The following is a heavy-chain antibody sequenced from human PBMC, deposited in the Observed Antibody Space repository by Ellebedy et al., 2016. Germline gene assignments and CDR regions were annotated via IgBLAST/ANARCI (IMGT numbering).Heavy chain of an antibody. CDR2: MKPNSGYT. J-gene: IGHJ5*02. D-gene: IGHD2-21*02. CDR1: GYTFTDSY. Sequence: ASVKVSCXAAGYTFTDSYMHWVRQATGQGLEWMGFMKPNSGYTAYAQNFQGRVTMTSSTSITTAFMELNSLTSEDTAVYYCATQQGVLPAAWGQGTLVTVSS. CDR3: ATQQGVLPAA. V-gene: IGHV1-8*02.